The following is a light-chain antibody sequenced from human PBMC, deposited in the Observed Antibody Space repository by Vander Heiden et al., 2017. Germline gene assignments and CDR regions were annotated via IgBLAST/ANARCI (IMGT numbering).Light chain of an antibody. J-gene: IGLJ2*01. CDR3: GTWDTSLSVVV. V-gene: IGLV1-51*01. Sequence: QSVLTQPPSVSAAPGQKVTIPCSGSSSNIGSTYVSWYQQLPGTAPKLLMYDNNKRPSGIPDRFSGSKSGTSATLGITGVQTGDEADYYCGTWDTSLSVVVFGGGTKLTVL. CDR2: DNN. CDR1: SSNIGSTY.